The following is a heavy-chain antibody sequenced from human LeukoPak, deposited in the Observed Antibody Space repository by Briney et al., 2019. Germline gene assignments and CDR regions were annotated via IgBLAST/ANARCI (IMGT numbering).Heavy chain of an antibody. V-gene: IGHV6-1*01. Sequence: SQTLSLTCAISGDSVSSNSAAWNWIRQSPSRGLEWLGRTYYRSKCYNDSAVSVNSRITLTTDTCNKQFSLQLNSVTPEDTAVYYCARDLGAYYAAYAYWGQGTLVTVSS. CDR3: ARDLGAYYAAYAY. CDR1: GDSVSSNSAA. J-gene: IGHJ4*02. CDR2: TYYRSKCYN. D-gene: IGHD1-26*01.